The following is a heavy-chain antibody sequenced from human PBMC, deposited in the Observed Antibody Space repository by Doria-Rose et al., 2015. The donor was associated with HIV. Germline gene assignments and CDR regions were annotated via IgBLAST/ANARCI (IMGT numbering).Heavy chain of an antibody. D-gene: IGHD6-13*01. CDR3: AKVGSKSFPYFDF. V-gene: IGHV3-30*18. CDR2: ISFDGSHK. J-gene: IGHJ4*02. Sequence: VRQAPGKGLEWVAVISFDGSHKYYADSVRGRFTISRDNSKNTLFLHMNSLGAEDTSVYYCAKVGSKSFPYFDFWGRGTLVTVSS.